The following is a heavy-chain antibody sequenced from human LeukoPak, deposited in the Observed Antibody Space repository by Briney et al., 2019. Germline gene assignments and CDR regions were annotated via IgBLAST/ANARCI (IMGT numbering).Heavy chain of an antibody. D-gene: IGHD3-10*01. CDR1: GYSFTNYW. CDR3: ARHQYSYGSSLDY. J-gene: IGHJ4*02. Sequence: GESLKISCKGSGYSFTNYWISWVRQMPGKGLEWMGRIDPSDSYTNYSPSFEGHVTISADNSITTASLQWSRLKASDTAIYYCARHQYSYGSSLDYWGQGTLVTVSS. CDR2: IDPSDSYT. V-gene: IGHV5-10-1*01.